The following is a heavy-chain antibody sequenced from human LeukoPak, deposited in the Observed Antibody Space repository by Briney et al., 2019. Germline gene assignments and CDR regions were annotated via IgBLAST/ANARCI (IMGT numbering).Heavy chain of an antibody. CDR1: GYTFTSYG. CDR2: INPSGGST. D-gene: IGHD3-3*01. CDR3: ARVRTLRFLEWHRRGYFDY. J-gene: IGHJ4*02. Sequence: ASVKVSCKASGYTFTSYGISWVRQAPGQGLEWMGIINPSGGSTSYAQKFQGRVTMTRDMSTSTVYMELSSLRSEDTAVYYCARVRTLRFLEWHRRGYFDYWGQGTLVTVSS. V-gene: IGHV1-46*01.